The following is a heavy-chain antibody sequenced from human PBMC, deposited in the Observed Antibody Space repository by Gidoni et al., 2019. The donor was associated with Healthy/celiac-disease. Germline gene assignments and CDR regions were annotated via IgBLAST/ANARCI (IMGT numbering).Heavy chain of an antibody. D-gene: IGHD1-7*01. Sequence: QVTLKESGPVLVKPTETLTLTCTVSGFSLSNARMGVSWIRQPPGKALEWLAPLFSNDKKSYTTSLKGRVTIPKDNSKSQVVLTMNNMDPVDTATYYCARRIQGTLDYWGQGTLVTVSS. CDR3: ARRIQGTLDY. CDR1: GFSLSNARMG. CDR2: LFSNDKK. V-gene: IGHV2-26*01. J-gene: IGHJ4*02.